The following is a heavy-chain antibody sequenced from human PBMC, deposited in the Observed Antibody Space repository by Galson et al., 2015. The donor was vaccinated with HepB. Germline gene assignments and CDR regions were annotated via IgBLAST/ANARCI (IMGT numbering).Heavy chain of an antibody. CDR3: ARHPGPDY. CDR1: GDSISSSSYY. J-gene: IGHJ4*02. V-gene: IGHV4-39*01. CDR2: INYSGHT. Sequence: ETLSLTCTVSGDSISSSSYYWGWIRQPPGKGLEWIGSINYSGHTYYNPSLKSRVTMSIDTSKNHFSLKLTSVTAADTAVYYCARHPGPDYWGQGTLVTVSS.